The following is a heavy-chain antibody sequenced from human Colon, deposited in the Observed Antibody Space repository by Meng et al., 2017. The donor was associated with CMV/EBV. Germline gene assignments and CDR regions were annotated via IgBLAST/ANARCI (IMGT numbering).Heavy chain of an antibody. CDR1: GFTFSAYD. CDR2: IGTAYNT. J-gene: IGHJ6*02. CDR3: AKDLTAYYHTTGGADFSGMDV. D-gene: IGHD3-9*01. Sequence: GGSLRLSCAASGFTFSAYDMHWVRQATGKGLEWVSAIGTAYNTYYPASVKGRFTISRENAKNSLYLQMNSLRAGDTALYYCAKDLTAYYHTTGGADFSGMDVWGLGTTVTVSS. V-gene: IGHV3-13*01.